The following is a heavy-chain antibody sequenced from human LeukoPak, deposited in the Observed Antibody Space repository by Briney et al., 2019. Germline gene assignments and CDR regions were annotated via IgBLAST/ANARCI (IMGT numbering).Heavy chain of an antibody. Sequence: GGSLRLSCAASGFTFSSYAMSWVRQAPGKGLEWVSAISGSGGSTYYADSVKGRFTISRDNSKNTLDLQRNSLRAEDTAVYYCATSVAGTWIFDYWGQGTLVTVSS. CDR3: ATSVAGTWIFDY. D-gene: IGHD6-19*01. CDR2: ISGSGGST. J-gene: IGHJ4*02. CDR1: GFTFSSYA. V-gene: IGHV3-23*01.